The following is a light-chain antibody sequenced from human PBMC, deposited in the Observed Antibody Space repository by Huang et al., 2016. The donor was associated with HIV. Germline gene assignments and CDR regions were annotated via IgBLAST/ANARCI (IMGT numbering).Light chain of an antibody. CDR3: QQRSTWLFT. Sequence: EIVLTQSPATLSLSPGERATLSCRASQSVSSNLAWYQQKPGQAPRLLIYDASNRATGIPARVSGSGSGTDFTLTISSLEPEDFAVYYCQQRSTWLFTFGPGTKVDIK. CDR2: DAS. V-gene: IGKV3-11*01. J-gene: IGKJ3*01. CDR1: QSVSSN.